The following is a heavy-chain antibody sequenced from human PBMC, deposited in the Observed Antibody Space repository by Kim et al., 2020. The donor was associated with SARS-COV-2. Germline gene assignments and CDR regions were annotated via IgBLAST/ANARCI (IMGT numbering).Heavy chain of an antibody. Sequence: SETLSLTCAVYGGSFSGYYWSWIRQPPGKGLEWIGEINHSGSTNYNPSLKSRVTISVDTSKNQFSLKLSSVTAADTAVYYCARGRSDYVWGSYPRLFDYWGQGTLVTVSS. CDR2: INHSGST. J-gene: IGHJ4*02. V-gene: IGHV4-34*01. CDR1: GGSFSGYY. CDR3: ARGRSDYVWGSYPRLFDY. D-gene: IGHD3-16*02.